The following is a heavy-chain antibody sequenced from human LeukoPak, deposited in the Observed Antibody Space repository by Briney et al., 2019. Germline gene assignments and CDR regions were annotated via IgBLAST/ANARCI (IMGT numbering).Heavy chain of an antibody. CDR1: GFIFSNYA. V-gene: IGHV3-23*01. CDR3: AKAYYFDSSAFYRPRTPFDY. CDR2: ISGSGGST. J-gene: IGHJ4*02. D-gene: IGHD3-22*01. Sequence: GGSLRLSCAASGFIFSNYAMRWVRQAPGKGLEWVSAISGSGGSTYYADSVKGRFTISRDNSKNTLHLQMNSLRAEDTAIYYYAKAYYFDSSAFYRPRTPFDYWGQGTLVTVSS.